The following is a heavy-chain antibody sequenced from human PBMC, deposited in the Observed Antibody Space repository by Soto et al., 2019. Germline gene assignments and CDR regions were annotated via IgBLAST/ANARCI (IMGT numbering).Heavy chain of an antibody. D-gene: IGHD2-21*02. V-gene: IGHV4-31*03. J-gene: IGHJ4*02. Sequence: MSLTCTVSGGSISSGGYYWSWIRQHPGKGLEWIGYIYYSGSTYYNPSLKSRVTISVDTSKNQFSLKLSSVTAADTAVYYCARDRVVTATFDYWGQGTLVTVSS. CDR1: GGSISSGGYY. CDR3: ARDRVVTATFDY. CDR2: IYYSGST.